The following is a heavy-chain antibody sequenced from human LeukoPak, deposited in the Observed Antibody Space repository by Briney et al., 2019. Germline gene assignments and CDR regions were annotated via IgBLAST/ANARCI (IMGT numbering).Heavy chain of an antibody. D-gene: IGHD1-26*01. V-gene: IGHV3-30-3*01. CDR2: ISYDGGNK. J-gene: IGHJ4*02. CDR3: ARGGIVGATTYLHHFDY. Sequence: GGSLRLSCAASGFTFNHYAFHWVRQAPGKGLEWVAVISYDGGNKYYADSVKGRFTISRDNSNNTLYLLMNSLRAEDTAVFYCARGGIVGATTYLHHFDYWGQGTLVTVSS. CDR1: GFTFNHYA.